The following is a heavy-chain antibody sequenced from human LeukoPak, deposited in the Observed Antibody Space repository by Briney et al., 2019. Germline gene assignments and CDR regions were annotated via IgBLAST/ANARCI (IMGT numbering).Heavy chain of an antibody. CDR3: ARRINTALVDY. V-gene: IGHV3-74*01. Sequence: PGGSLRLSCAASGFTFSSYWMHWVRQAPGQGLVWVSRINSDGSSTDYADSVKGRVTISRDNAKNTMYLQMNSLRVEGTAVYYCARRINTALVDYWGQGTLVTVSS. CDR2: INSDGSST. D-gene: IGHD5-18*01. CDR1: GFTFSSYW. J-gene: IGHJ4*02.